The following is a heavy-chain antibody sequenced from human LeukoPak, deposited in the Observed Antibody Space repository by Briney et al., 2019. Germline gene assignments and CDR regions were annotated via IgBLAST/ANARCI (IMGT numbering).Heavy chain of an antibody. V-gene: IGHV3-74*01. Sequence: GGSLRLSCAASGFTLSIYWVHWVRQAPGKGLVWVSSINSDGSGTSYADSVKGRFTISRDNAKNTLYLQMNSLRAEDTAVYYCARGFNYYDSSGYYAQFDYWGQGTLVTVSS. J-gene: IGHJ4*02. CDR3: ARGFNYYDSSGYYAQFDY. CDR1: GFTLSIYW. D-gene: IGHD3-22*01. CDR2: INSDGSGT.